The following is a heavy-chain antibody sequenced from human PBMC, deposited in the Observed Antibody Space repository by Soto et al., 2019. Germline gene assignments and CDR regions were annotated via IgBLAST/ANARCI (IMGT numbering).Heavy chain of an antibody. D-gene: IGHD2-15*01. J-gene: IGHJ3*02. CDR2: INPSGGST. V-gene: IGHV1-46*03. CDR1: GYTFTSYY. Sequence: ASVKVSCKASGYTFTSYYMHWVRQAPGQGLEWMGIINPSGGSTSYAQKFQGRVTMTRDTSTSTVYMELSSLRSEDTAVYYCARDIGYCSGGSCDVAFVIWGEAIMVTV. CDR3: ARDIGYCSGGSCDVAFVI.